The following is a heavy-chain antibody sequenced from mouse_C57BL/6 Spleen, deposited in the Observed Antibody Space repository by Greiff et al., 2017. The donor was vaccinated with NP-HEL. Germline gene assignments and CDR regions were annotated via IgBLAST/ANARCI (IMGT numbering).Heavy chain of an antibody. Sequence: EVMLVESGGGLVQPGESLKLSCESNEYEFPSHDMSWVRKTPEKRLELVAAINSDDGSTYYPDTMERRFIISRDNTKKTLYLQMSSLRSEDTALYYCARLVTTFYAMDYWGQGTSVTVSS. V-gene: IGHV5-2*01. J-gene: IGHJ4*01. CDR2: INSDDGST. CDR1: EYEFPSHD. D-gene: IGHD2-5*01. CDR3: ARLVTTFYAMDY.